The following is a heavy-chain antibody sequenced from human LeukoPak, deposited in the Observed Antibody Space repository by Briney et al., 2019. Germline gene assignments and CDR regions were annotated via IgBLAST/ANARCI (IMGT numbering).Heavy chain of an antibody. D-gene: IGHD5-18*01. V-gene: IGHV3-49*04. J-gene: IGHJ4*02. Sequence: GGSLRLSCTASGFTFGDYAMSWVRQAPGKGLEWVGFIRSKAYGGTTEYAASVKGRFTISRDDSKSIAYLQMNSLKTEDTAVYYCTRDSNTAMVTDYWGQGTPVTVSS. CDR1: GFTFGDYA. CDR2: IRSKAYGGTT. CDR3: TRDSNTAMVTDY.